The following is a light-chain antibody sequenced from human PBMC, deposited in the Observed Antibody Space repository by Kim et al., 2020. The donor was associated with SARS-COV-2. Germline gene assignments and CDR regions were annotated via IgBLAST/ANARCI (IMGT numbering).Light chain of an antibody. Sequence: SPGESATLSCRTSQSLTRSYLAWYQQKPGQGPRLLIYAASGRATGIPDRFSGSGSGTDFTLTISRLEPEDFAVYYCQQYDRLPRTFGQGTKVDIK. J-gene: IGKJ1*01. CDR2: AAS. CDR3: QQYDRLPRT. V-gene: IGKV3-20*01. CDR1: QSLTRSY.